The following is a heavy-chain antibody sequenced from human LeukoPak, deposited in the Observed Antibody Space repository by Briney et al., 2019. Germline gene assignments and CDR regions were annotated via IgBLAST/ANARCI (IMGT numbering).Heavy chain of an antibody. CDR2: IYHSGST. Sequence: PSETLSLTCTVSGGSISSGGYYWSWIRQPPGKGLEWIGYIYHSGSTYYNPSLKSRVTISVDRSKNQFSLKLSSVTAADTAVYYCAGDISRCSSTSCYEDSYWYFDLWGRGTLVTVSS. CDR1: GGSISSGGYY. CDR3: AGDISRCSSTSCYEDSYWYFDL. D-gene: IGHD2-2*01. V-gene: IGHV4-30-2*01. J-gene: IGHJ2*01.